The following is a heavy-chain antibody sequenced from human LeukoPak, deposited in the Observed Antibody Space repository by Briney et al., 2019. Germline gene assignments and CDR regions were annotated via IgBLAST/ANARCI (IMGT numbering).Heavy chain of an antibody. V-gene: IGHV6-1*01. J-gene: IGHJ4*02. CDR1: GDSVSTNTVG. CDR3: ARALVADVHNGFDF. D-gene: IGHD5-12*01. Sequence: SQTLSLTCAISGDSVSTNTVGWNWIRQSPSRGLEWLGRTYYSSKWYNDYAVSVKSRITISPDTSKNQFSLHLNSVTPEDTAVYFCARALVADVHNGFDFWGQGTLVTVPS. CDR2: TYYSSKWYN.